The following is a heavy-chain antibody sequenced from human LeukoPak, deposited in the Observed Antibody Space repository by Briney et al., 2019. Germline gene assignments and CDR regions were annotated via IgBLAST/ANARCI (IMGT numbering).Heavy chain of an antibody. CDR1: GFTFSSYA. CDR3: AKASNSSSWYFYFDY. V-gene: IGHV3-23*01. J-gene: IGHJ4*02. CDR2: ISGSGGST. Sequence: GGSLRLSCAASGFTFSSYAMSWVRQAPGKRLEWVSAISGSGGSTYHADSVKGRFTISRDNSKNTLYLQMNSLRAEDTAVYYCAKASNSSSWYFYFDYWGQGTLVTVSS. D-gene: IGHD6-13*01.